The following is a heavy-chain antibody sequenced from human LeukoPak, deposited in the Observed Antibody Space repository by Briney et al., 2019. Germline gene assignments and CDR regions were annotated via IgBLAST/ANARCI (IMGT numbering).Heavy chain of an antibody. D-gene: IGHD5-12*01. J-gene: IGHJ5*02. V-gene: IGHV3-48*01. Sequence: GGSLRLSGAASGFIFSQYSMNWVRQAPGKGLEWVSHIRSSSETFYADSVKGRFTISRDNARNSLYLQMNNLRGEDTAIYYCARDAGNSGYRCDLWGQGTLVTVSS. CDR1: GFIFSQYS. CDR2: IRSSSET. CDR3: ARDAGNSGYRCDL.